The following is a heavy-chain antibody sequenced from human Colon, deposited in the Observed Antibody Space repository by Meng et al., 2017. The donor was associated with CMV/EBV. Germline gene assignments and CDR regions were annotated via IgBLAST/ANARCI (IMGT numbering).Heavy chain of an antibody. V-gene: IGHV3-30*04. Sequence: GESLKISCVVSGPSGPMFGVYAMNWVRQAPGKGLEWVALMAYDEKKKYYADSVQGRFTMSKDMSEKTVYLEMNSLRPEDTGVYYCARPQGTYYYGSGMDVWGQGTTVTVSS. CDR1: GPMFGVYA. CDR3: ARPQGTYYYGSGMDV. CDR2: MAYDEKKK. J-gene: IGHJ6*02. D-gene: IGHD3-10*01.